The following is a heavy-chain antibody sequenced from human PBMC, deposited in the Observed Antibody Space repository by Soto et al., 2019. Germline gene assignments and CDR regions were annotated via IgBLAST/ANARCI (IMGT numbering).Heavy chain of an antibody. CDR1: GFTVSSNY. CDR3: ARVLDRFLDWREYWYFDL. J-gene: IGHJ2*01. Sequence: EVQLVEAGGGLVQPGGSLRLSCAASGFTVSSNYMSWVRQAPGKGLEWVSVIYSDGSTYYADSVKGRFTISRDNSKNTLYIQMNSLRAEDTAVYYCARVLDRFLDWREYWYFDLWGRGTLVTVSS. D-gene: IGHD3-3*01. CDR2: IYSDGST. V-gene: IGHV3-66*01.